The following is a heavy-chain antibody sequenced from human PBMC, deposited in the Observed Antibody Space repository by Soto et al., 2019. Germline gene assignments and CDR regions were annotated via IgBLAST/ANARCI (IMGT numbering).Heavy chain of an antibody. V-gene: IGHV4-39*01. CDR3: MKSWGSGSLIHYYGMDG. J-gene: IGHJ6*02. Sequence: PSETLSLTCTVSGGSISSRSYYWGWIRQPPGKGLEWIGTLYYSVSTYYNPSLKSRVTISVDTSKNQFSLNLSSVTAADTAVYYCMKSWGSGSLIHYYGMDGWGQGTTVTVSS. CDR2: LYYSVST. D-gene: IGHD3-10*01. CDR1: GGSISSRSYY.